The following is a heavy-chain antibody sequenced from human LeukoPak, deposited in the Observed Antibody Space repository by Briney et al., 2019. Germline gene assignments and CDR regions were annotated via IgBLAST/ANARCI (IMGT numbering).Heavy chain of an antibody. CDR2: IGPSGSAI. V-gene: IGHV3-11*01. J-gene: IGHJ5*02. Sequence: KTGGSLRLSCEASGFTFSDHYMSWIRQVPGKGLEWLLYIGPSGSAIYYADSVKGRFTISRDNAKNSLYLQMNSLRAEDTAVYYCARDRYCSGGSCYGSDYNWFDPWGQGTLVTVSS. CDR1: GFTFSDHY. CDR3: ARDRYCSGGSCYGSDYNWFDP. D-gene: IGHD2-15*01.